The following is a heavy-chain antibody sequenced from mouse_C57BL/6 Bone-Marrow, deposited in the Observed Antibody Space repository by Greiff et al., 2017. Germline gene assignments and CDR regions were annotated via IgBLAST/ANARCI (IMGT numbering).Heavy chain of an antibody. D-gene: IGHD6-1*01. CDR1: GYTFTSYW. CDR3: ARSGATRAWFAY. J-gene: IGHJ4*01. Sequence: QVQLQQPGAELVKPGASVKLSCKASGYTFTSYWMQWVKQRPGQGLEWIGEIDPSDSYTNYNQKFKGKATLTVDTSSSTAYMQLSSLTSEDSAVYYCARSGATRAWFAYWGQGTSVTVSS. CDR2: IDPSDSYT. V-gene: IGHV1-50*01.